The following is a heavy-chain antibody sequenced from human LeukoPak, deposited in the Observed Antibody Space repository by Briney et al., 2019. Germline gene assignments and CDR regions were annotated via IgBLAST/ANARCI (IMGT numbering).Heavy chain of an antibody. Sequence: SVKVSCKASGGTFSSYAISWVRQAPGQGLEWMGRIIPIFGTANYAQKFQGRVTITTDESTSTAYMELGSLRSEDTAVYYCAKDDDNNAKLLLDYWGQGTLVTVSS. J-gene: IGHJ4*02. V-gene: IGHV1-69*05. CDR3: AKDDDNNAKLLLDY. D-gene: IGHD3-9*01. CDR1: GGTFSSYA. CDR2: IIPIFGTA.